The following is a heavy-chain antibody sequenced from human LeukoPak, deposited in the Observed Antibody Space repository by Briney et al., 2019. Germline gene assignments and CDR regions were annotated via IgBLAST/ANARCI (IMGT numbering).Heavy chain of an antibody. D-gene: IGHD3-10*01. Sequence: ASVKVSCKASGYTFTGYYMHWVRQAPGQGLEWMGWINPNSGGTNYAQKFQGRVTMTGDTSISTAYMELSRLRSDDTAVYYCARDSTLGVTMVRGGWFDPWGQGTLVTVSS. J-gene: IGHJ5*02. CDR3: ARDSTLGVTMVRGGWFDP. V-gene: IGHV1-2*02. CDR2: INPNSGGT. CDR1: GYTFTGYY.